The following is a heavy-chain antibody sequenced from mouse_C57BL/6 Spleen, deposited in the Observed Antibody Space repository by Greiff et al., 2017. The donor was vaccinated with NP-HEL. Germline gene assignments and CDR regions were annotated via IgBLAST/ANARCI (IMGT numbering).Heavy chain of an antibody. D-gene: IGHD2-1*01. Sequence: VQLQQSGAELVKPGASVKLSCKASGYTFTEYTIHWVKQRSGQGLEWIGWFYPGSGSIKYNEKFKDKATLTADKSSSTVYMELSRLTSEDSAVDFCARHEDGGWDGNYVWFAYWGQGTLVTVSA. J-gene: IGHJ3*01. CDR2: FYPGSGSI. CDR1: GYTFTEYT. V-gene: IGHV1-62-2*01. CDR3: ARHEDGGWDGNYVWFAY.